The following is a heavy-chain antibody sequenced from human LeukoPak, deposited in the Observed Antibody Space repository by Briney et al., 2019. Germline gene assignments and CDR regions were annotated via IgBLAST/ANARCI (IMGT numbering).Heavy chain of an antibody. V-gene: IGHV1-8*01. CDR2: MNPNSGNT. D-gene: IGHD3-10*01. CDR1: GYTFTSYD. J-gene: IGHJ6*02. Sequence: SVKVSCKASGYTFTSYDINWVRQATGQGLEWMGWMNPNSGNTGYAQKFQGRVTMTRNTSISTAYMELSSLRSEDTAVYYCASHYYGSGSYPWYYGMDVWGQGTTVTVSS. CDR3: ASHYYGSGSYPWYYGMDV.